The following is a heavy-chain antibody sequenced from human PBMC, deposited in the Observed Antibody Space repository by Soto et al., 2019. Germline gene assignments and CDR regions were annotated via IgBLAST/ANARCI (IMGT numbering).Heavy chain of an antibody. CDR2: TYYRSRWYN. Sequence: SQTLSLTCAISGDSVSGISAAWNWIRQSPSRGLEWLGRTYYRSRWYNDYAVSVKSRITVTPDTSKNQFSLHLNSVTPEDTAVYYCAREVPYYVSNDSYLDYWGQGALVTVSS. D-gene: IGHD3-16*01. J-gene: IGHJ4*02. CDR1: GDSVSGISAA. CDR3: AREVPYYVSNDSYLDY. V-gene: IGHV6-1*01.